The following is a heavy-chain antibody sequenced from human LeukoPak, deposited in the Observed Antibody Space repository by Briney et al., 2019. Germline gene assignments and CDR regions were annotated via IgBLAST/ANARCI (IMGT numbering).Heavy chain of an antibody. CDR1: GFTFSRYW. CDR2: IKQDGSEK. CDR3: AGSPFDI. Sequence: HPGGSLRLSCAASGFTFSRYWMSWVRQAPGAGLGWVANIKQDGSEKNYVDSVKGRFTISRDSAKNSLYLQMNTLRAEDTAVYYCAGSPFDIWGQGTMVTVSS. V-gene: IGHV3-7*01. J-gene: IGHJ3*02. D-gene: IGHD3-10*01.